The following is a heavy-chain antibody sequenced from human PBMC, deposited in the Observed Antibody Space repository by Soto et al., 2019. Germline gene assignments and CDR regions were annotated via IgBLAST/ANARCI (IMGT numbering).Heavy chain of an antibody. CDR2: MSPSSGNT. Sequence: QVQLVQSGAEVEKPGASVKVSCQASGYNFNTYDINWVRQATGQGLEWMGWMSPSSGNTGYAQKFQGRVTMTRDTSVSTAYMELNSLTSDDTAVYYCARGITQGYDYWGQGTPVTASS. D-gene: IGHD1-20*01. CDR1: GYNFNTYD. V-gene: IGHV1-8*02. J-gene: IGHJ4*02. CDR3: ARGITQGYDY.